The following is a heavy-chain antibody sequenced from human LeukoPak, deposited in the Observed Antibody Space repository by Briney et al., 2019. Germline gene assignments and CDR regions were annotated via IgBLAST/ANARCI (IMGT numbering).Heavy chain of an antibody. V-gene: IGHV3-21*01. CDR1: GFTVSSNY. J-gene: IGHJ4*02. CDR2: ISSSSSYI. CDR3: ARDLPSH. Sequence: GGSLRLFCAASGFTVSSNYMSWVRQAPGKGLEWVSSISSSSSYIYYADSVKGRFTISRDNAKNSLYLQMNSLRAEDTAVYYCARDLPSHWGQGTLVTVSS.